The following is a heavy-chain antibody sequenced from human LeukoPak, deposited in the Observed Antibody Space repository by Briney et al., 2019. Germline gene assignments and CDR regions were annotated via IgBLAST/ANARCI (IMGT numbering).Heavy chain of an antibody. D-gene: IGHD3-22*01. J-gene: IGHJ3*02. Sequence: PGGPLRLSCAASEFTFSNYGMHWVRQAPGKGLEWVSSISSSSTYIYYADSVKGRFTISRDNAKNSLSLQMNSLRAEDTAVYYCARDVYDSSGFSGAFDIWGQGTMVTVSS. V-gene: IGHV3-21*01. CDR1: EFTFSNYG. CDR3: ARDVYDSSGFSGAFDI. CDR2: ISSSSTYI.